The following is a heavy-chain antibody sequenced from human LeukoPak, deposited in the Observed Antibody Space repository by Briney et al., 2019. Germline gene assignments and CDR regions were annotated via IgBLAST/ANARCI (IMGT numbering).Heavy chain of an antibody. Sequence: ASVKVSCKASGYTFTGYYMHWVRQAPGQGLESMGWINTYNGHTNYARNLQGGVTVTTDTSTSTAYIELSSLRSEDTAVYYCAAVDDFWSGYSDAFDIWGQGTMVTVSS. D-gene: IGHD3-3*01. CDR2: INTYNGHT. J-gene: IGHJ3*02. V-gene: IGHV1/OR15-2*02. CDR3: AAVDDFWSGYSDAFDI. CDR1: GYTFTGYY.